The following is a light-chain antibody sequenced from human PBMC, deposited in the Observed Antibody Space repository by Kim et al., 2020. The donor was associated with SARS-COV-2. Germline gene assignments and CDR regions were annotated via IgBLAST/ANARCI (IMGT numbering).Light chain of an antibody. V-gene: IGKV1-5*01. CDR2: AAS. CDR3: QQYNSYSWT. J-gene: IGKJ1*01. Sequence: DIQMTQSPSSLSASVGDKVTITCRASQSISTWLAWYQQKQGKAPKLLIYAASSLQSGVPSRFSGSGSGTDFTLTISSLQPDDFATYYCQQYNSYSWTFGQGTKVDIK. CDR1: QSISTW.